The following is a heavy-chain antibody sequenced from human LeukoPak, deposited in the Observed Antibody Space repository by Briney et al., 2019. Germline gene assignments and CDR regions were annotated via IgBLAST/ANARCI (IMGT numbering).Heavy chain of an antibody. D-gene: IGHD3-22*01. CDR1: GGTFSSYG. Sequence: ASVKVSCKASGGTFSSYGISWVRQAPGQGLEWMGRIIPIVGITNYAQKFQGRVTMTEDTSTDTAYMELSSLRSEDTAVYYCATDMHYYDSSGYYRWGQGTLVTVSS. J-gene: IGHJ4*02. CDR3: ATDMHYYDSSGYYR. V-gene: IGHV1-69*04. CDR2: IIPIVGIT.